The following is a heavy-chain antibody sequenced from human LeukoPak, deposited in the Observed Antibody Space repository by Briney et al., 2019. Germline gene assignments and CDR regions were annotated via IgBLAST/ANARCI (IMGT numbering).Heavy chain of an antibody. CDR2: IYHSGST. CDR3: ARDGVERVYDYDSSGFSWFDP. Sequence: SETLSLTCAVSGGSISSGGYSWSWIRQPPGQGLEWIGYIYHSGSTYYNPSLKSRVTISVDRSKNQFSLKLSSVTAADTAVYYCARDGVERVYDYDSSGFSWFDPWGQGTLVTVSS. V-gene: IGHV4-30-2*01. CDR1: GGSISSGGYS. J-gene: IGHJ5*02. D-gene: IGHD3-22*01.